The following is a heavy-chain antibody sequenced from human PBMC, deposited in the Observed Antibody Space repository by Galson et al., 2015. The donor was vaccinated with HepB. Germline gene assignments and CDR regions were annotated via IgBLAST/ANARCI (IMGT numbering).Heavy chain of an antibody. J-gene: IGHJ4*02. V-gene: IGHV1-24*01. CDR2: FDPEDGET. Sequence: SVKVSCKVSGYTLTELSMHWVRQAPGKGLEWMGGFDPEDGETIYAQKFQGRVTMTEDTSTDTAYMELSSLRSEDTAVYYCATGINYDFWSGRARYFDYWGQGTLVTVSS. D-gene: IGHD3-3*01. CDR1: GYTLTELS. CDR3: ATGINYDFWSGRARYFDY.